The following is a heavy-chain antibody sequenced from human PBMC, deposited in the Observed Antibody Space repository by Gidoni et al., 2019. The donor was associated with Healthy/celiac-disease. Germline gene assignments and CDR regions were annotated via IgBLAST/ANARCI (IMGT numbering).Heavy chain of an antibody. J-gene: IGHJ5*02. V-gene: IGHV1-69*02. Sequence: QVQLVQSGAEVKKPGSSVKVSCKASGGTFSSYTISWVRQAPGQGLEWMGRIIPILGIANYAQKFQGRVTITADKSTSTAYMELSSLRSEDTAVYYCARAPSDIVGATDWFDPWGQGTLVTVSS. CDR2: IIPILGIA. CDR1: GGTFSSYT. D-gene: IGHD1-26*01. CDR3: ARAPSDIVGATDWFDP.